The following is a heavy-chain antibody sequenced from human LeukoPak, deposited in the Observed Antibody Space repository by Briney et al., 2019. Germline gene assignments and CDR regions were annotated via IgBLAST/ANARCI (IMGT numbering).Heavy chain of an antibody. CDR3: ARTSLQQLEDAFDI. Sequence: SETLSLTCAVSGGSISSSSYYWGWIRQPPGKGLEWIGSIYHSGSTYYNPSLKSRVTISVDTSKNQFSLKLSSVTAADTAVYYCARTSLQQLEDAFDIWGQGTMVTVSS. J-gene: IGHJ3*02. CDR1: GGSISSSSYY. CDR2: IYHSGST. V-gene: IGHV4-39*07. D-gene: IGHD6-13*01.